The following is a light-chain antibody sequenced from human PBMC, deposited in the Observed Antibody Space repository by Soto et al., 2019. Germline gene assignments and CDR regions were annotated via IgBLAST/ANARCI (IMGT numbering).Light chain of an antibody. J-gene: IGKJ4*01. CDR2: GAS. CDR3: QQYNNCPPFT. Sequence: EIVMTQSPATLSVSPGERATLSCRASQSVSSNLAWYQQKPGQAPRLLIYGASTRATGIPARFSGSGSGTAFTLTIGSLHDEDFVVYYCQQYNNCPPFTFGGGTTVEI. V-gene: IGKV3-15*01. CDR1: QSVSSN.